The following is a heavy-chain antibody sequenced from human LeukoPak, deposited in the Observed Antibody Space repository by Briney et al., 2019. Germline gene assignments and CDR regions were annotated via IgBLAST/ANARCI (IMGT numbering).Heavy chain of an antibody. D-gene: IGHD3-9*01. J-gene: IGHJ2*01. CDR1: GFTFSSYA. CDR3: AKDPGLRYFDLGLYFDL. Sequence: PGGSLRLSCAASGFTFSSYAMSWVRQAPGKGLEWVSAISGSGGSTYYADSVKGRFTISRDNSKNTLYLQMNSLRAEDTAVYYCAKDPGLRYFDLGLYFDLWGRGTLVTVSS. V-gene: IGHV3-23*01. CDR2: ISGSGGST.